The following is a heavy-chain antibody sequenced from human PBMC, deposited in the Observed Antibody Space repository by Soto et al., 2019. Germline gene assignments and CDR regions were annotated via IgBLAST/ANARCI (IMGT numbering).Heavy chain of an antibody. CDR1: AVSIRSCIAY. Sequence: TPSHTRPVLAVSIRSCIAYWRLLIPPPGKGLEWIGYIYYSGSTNYTPSLKSRVTISVDTYKNQFSLKLSSVTAADTAVEDCARARFLEYYYGMDGWGPGTKVTVS. J-gene: IGHJ6*02. CDR3: ARARFLEYYYGMDG. V-gene: IGHV4-61*01. CDR2: IYYSGST. D-gene: IGHD3-3*01.